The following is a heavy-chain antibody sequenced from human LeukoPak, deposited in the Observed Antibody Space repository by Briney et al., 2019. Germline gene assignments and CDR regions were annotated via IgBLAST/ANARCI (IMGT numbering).Heavy chain of an antibody. Sequence: GASVKVSCKASGYSFADYYMHWVRQAPGQGLEWMGWIKPNSGDTRSAQKFQGRVIMTRDTSTGTAYMELSSLRSEDTAVYYCARRVRCSGGSCYSDFDYWGQGTLVTVSS. CDR3: ARRVRCSGGSCYSDFDY. CDR1: GYSFADYY. J-gene: IGHJ4*02. CDR2: IKPNSGDT. D-gene: IGHD2-15*01. V-gene: IGHV1-2*02.